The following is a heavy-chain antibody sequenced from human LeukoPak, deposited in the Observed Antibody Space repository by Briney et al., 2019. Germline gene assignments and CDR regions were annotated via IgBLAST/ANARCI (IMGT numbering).Heavy chain of an antibody. CDR2: INPNSGGT. J-gene: IGHJ4*02. Sequence: ASVKVSCKASGYTFTGYYMHWVRQAPGQGLEWMGWINPNSGGTNYAQKFQGWVTMTRDTSISTAYMELSRLRSDDPAVYYCARAGMTTVTPLGYWGXGTLVTVSS. D-gene: IGHD4-17*01. CDR1: GYTFTGYY. CDR3: ARAGMTTVTPLGY. V-gene: IGHV1-2*04.